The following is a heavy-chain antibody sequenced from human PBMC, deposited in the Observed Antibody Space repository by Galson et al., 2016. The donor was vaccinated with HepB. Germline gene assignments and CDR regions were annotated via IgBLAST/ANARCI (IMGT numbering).Heavy chain of an antibody. J-gene: IGHJ4*02. CDR2: TYYRAKWYN. Sequence: CAISGDSVSSNSAAWNWIRQSPSRGLEWLGRTYYRAKWYNDYAVSVKSRITINVDTSKNQFSLQLNSVTPEDTAVYYCAREYSTGYYERFLAKRARRGFDYWGQGTLVTVFS. D-gene: IGHD6-19*01. CDR3: AREYSTGYYERFLAKRARRGFDY. V-gene: IGHV6-1*01. CDR1: GDSVSSNSAA.